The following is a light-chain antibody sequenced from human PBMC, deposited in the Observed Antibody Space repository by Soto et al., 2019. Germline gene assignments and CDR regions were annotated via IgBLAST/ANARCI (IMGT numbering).Light chain of an antibody. CDR3: QQYGSASPWT. CDR1: QYVTSTY. J-gene: IGKJ1*01. Sequence: EIVLTQSPGTLSLSPGERATLSCRASQYVTSTYLAWYQHKPGQAPRLLIYGASNRATGIPDRFSGSGSGTDFTLDISRLEPEDFALYYCQQYGSASPWTFGQGTKVEIK. V-gene: IGKV3-20*01. CDR2: GAS.